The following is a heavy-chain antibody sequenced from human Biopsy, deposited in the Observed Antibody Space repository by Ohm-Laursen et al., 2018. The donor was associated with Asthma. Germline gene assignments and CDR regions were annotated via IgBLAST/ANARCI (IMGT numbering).Heavy chain of an antibody. J-gene: IGHJ5*02. D-gene: IGHD6-13*01. V-gene: IGHV1-2*06. CDR1: GYTFIGCH. CDR2: INPNSGGT. Sequence: SVKVSCKASGYTFIGCHIHWMRQAPGQGLEWMGRINPNSGGTNYAQKFQGRVTMTRDTSTSTAYMEVSRLRSDDTAVYYCARGQKSAGDRWFDPWGQETLVTVSS. CDR3: ARGQKSAGDRWFDP.